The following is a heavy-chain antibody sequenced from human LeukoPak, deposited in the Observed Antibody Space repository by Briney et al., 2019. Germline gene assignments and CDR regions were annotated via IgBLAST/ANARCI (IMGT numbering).Heavy chain of an antibody. CDR2: IVVGSGNT. CDR1: RFTFTSSA. J-gene: IGHJ4*02. CDR3: AAAKGYDSSGYPFDY. Sequence: GASVKVSFKASRFTFTSSAMQWVRQARGQRLGWIGWIVVGSGNTNYAKKFQERVTITRDMSTSTAYMELGSLRSEDTAVYYCAAAKGYDSSGYPFDYWGQGTLVTVSS. V-gene: IGHV1-58*02. D-gene: IGHD3-22*01.